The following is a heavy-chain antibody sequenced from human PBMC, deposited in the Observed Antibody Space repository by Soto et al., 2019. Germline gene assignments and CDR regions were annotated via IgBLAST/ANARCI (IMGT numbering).Heavy chain of an antibody. CDR1: GFTFSSYG. J-gene: IGHJ4*02. V-gene: IGHV3-30*18. Sequence: QVQLVESGGGVVQPGWSLRLSCAASGFTFSSYGMHWVRQAPGKGLEWVAVISYDGSNKYYADSVKGRITISRDNSKNTLYLQMNSLRAEDTAVYYFAKDSSSSYYDFWSCSPRGEFDYWAQGTLVTVSS. D-gene: IGHD3-3*01. CDR3: AKDSSSSYYDFWSCSPRGEFDY. CDR2: ISYDGSNK.